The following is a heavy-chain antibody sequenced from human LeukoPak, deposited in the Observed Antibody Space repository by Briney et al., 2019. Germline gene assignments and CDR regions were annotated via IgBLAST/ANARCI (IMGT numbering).Heavy chain of an antibody. V-gene: IGHV4-34*01. D-gene: IGHD3-10*01. CDR2: IHHSGST. CDR1: GGSFSGFY. Sequence: PSETLSLTCAVYGGSFSGFYWSWIRQPPGKGLEWIGEIHHSGSTNYNPSLKSRVTISVDTSKNQFSLKLSSVTAADTAVYYCARHADSGFGQLAFDYWGQGTLVTVSS. CDR3: ARHADSGFGQLAFDY. J-gene: IGHJ4*02.